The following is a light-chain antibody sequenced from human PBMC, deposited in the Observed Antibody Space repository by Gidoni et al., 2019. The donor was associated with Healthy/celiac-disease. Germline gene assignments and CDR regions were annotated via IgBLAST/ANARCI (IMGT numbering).Light chain of an antibody. V-gene: IGKV1-39*01. Sequence: DIHLAQSPSSLSASVGDRVTITCRASQIIISYLNWYQQKPGKAPKLLIYAASSLQSGVPSRFSGSRSGTDFTRTISSLQPEDFATYYCPQCYSTPRGTFGQGTKLEIK. CDR3: PQCYSTPRGT. J-gene: IGKJ2*01. CDR1: QIIISY. CDR2: AAS.